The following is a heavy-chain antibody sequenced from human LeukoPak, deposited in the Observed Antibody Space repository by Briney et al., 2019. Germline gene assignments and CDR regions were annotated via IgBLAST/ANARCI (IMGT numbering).Heavy chain of an antibody. CDR2: ISSSASTM. D-gene: IGHD2-2*01. CDR1: GFTFSDYY. V-gene: IGHV3-11*04. Sequence: GGSLRLSCAASGFTFSDYYMSWIRQAPGKGLEWVSYISSSASTMYYADSVKGRFTISRDNAKNSLFLQMNSLRAEDTAVYYCARGRYQLLLGDIWGQGTVVTVSS. CDR3: ARGRYQLLLGDI. J-gene: IGHJ3*02.